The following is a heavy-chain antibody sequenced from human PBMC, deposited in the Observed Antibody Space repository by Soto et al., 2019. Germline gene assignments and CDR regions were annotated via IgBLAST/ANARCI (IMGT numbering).Heavy chain of an antibody. Sequence: QVQLVESGGGVVQPGRSLRLSCAASGFTFSNYAMHWVRQAPGKGLEWVAVMSYDGSNKYYEDSVKGRFTISRDNSKKTLDLQMISRSAEDTAVYYGARGYYYIVTGPPRWYFDLWGRGTLVTVSS. V-gene: IGHV3-30-3*01. J-gene: IGHJ2*01. D-gene: IGHD3-9*01. CDR3: ARGYYYIVTGPPRWYFDL. CDR2: MSYDGSNK. CDR1: GFTFSNYA.